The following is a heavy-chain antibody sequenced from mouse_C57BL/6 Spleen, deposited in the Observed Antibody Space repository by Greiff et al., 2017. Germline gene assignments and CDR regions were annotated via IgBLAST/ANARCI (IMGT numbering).Heavy chain of an antibody. CDR2: IDPSDSET. J-gene: IGHJ4*01. V-gene: IGHV1-52*01. Sequence: VQLKQPGAELVRPGSSVKLSCKASGYTFTSYWMHWVKQRPIQGLEWIGNIDPSDSETHYNQKFKDKATLTVDKSSSTAYMQLSSLTSEDSAVYYCASGFTTVVDYYAMDYWGQGTSVTVSS. CDR1: GYTFTSYW. CDR3: ASGFTTVVDYYAMDY. D-gene: IGHD1-1*01.